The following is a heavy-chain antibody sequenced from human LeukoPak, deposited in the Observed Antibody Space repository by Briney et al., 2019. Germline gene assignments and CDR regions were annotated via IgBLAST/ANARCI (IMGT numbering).Heavy chain of an antibody. J-gene: IGHJ1*01. D-gene: IGHD3-3*01. CDR3: ARPEEWLFYRD. V-gene: IGHV1-2*02. CDR2: INPNSGGT. Sequence: ASVKVSCKASGYTFTGYYMHWVRQAPGQGLEWMGWINPNSGGTNYAQKFQGRVTMTKDTSISTAYMELSRLRSDDTTVYYCARPEEWLFYRDWGQGTLVTVSS. CDR1: GYTFTGYY.